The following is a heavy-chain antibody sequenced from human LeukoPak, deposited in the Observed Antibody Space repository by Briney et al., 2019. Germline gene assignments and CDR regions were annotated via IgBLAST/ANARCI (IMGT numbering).Heavy chain of an antibody. J-gene: IGHJ6*03. CDR3: ARELRVVVSRYGYYYYYMDV. Sequence: SETLSLTCTVSGGSISSYYWSWIRQPPGKGLEWIGRIYTRGSSNYNPSLTSRVTMSVDTSKNQFSLKLSSVTAADTAVYYCARELRVVVSRYGYYYYYMDVWGKGTTVTVSS. CDR1: GGSISSYY. CDR2: IYTRGSS. V-gene: IGHV4-4*07. D-gene: IGHD6-13*01.